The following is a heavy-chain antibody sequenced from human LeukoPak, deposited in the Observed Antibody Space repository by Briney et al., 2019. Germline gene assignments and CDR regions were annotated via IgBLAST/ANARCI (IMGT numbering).Heavy chain of an antibody. J-gene: IGHJ4*02. CDR3: ARLGYSNYVGY. V-gene: IGHV4-39*01. CDR1: GGSISSSSYY. D-gene: IGHD4-11*01. Sequence: KPSETLSPTCTVSGGSISSSSYYWGWIRQPPGKGLEWIGSIYYSGSTFYNPSLKSRVTISVDTSKNQFALKLSSVTAADTAVFYCARLGYSNYVGYWGQGTLVTVSS. CDR2: IYYSGST.